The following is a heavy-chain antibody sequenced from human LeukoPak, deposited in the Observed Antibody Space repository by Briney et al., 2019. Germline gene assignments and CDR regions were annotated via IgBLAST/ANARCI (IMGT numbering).Heavy chain of an antibody. J-gene: IGHJ3*02. CDR1: GGSISSGGYY. CDR2: IYYSGST. CDR3: ASVERYFDWLYGAFDI. V-gene: IGHV4-31*03. Sequence: SQTLSLTCTVSGGSISSGGYYWSWIRQHPGKGLEWIGYIYYSGSTYYNPSLKSRVTISVDTSKNRFSLKLSSVTAADTAVYYCASVERYFDWLYGAFDIWGQGTMVTVSS. D-gene: IGHD3-9*01.